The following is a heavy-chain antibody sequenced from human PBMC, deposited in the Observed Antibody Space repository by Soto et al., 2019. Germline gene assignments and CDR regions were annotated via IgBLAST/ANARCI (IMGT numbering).Heavy chain of an antibody. CDR1: GFTFSDHY. Sequence: GGSLRLSCAASGFTFSDHYMAWIRQAPGKGLEIVAHMSGSGSSEDYGDSVKGRFSIFRENSKNLLFLQMFFLRAEDTAVYYCARVFPSYCGGDCSYFDSWGQGTLVTVSS. CDR3: ARVFPSYCGGDCSYFDS. D-gene: IGHD2-21*02. CDR2: MSGSGSSE. J-gene: IGHJ4*02. V-gene: IGHV3-11*01.